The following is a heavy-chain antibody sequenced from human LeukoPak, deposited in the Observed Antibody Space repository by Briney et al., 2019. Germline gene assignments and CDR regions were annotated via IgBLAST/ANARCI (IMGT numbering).Heavy chain of an antibody. CDR1: GGSVSSGSYY. Sequence: SETLSLTCTVSGGSVSSGSYYWSWIRQPPGKGLEWIGYIYYSGSTNYNPSLKSRVTISVDTSKNQFSLKLSSVTAADTAVYYCARDRFYDSSGYYYFWYFDLWGRGTLVTVSS. CDR3: ARDRFYDSSGYYYFWYFDL. CDR2: IYYSGST. J-gene: IGHJ2*01. V-gene: IGHV4-61*01. D-gene: IGHD3-22*01.